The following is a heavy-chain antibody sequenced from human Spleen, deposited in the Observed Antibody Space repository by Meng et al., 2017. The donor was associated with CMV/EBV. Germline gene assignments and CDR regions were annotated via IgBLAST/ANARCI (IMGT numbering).Heavy chain of an antibody. CDR2: IKQDGSEK. J-gene: IGHJ6*02. Sequence: GGSLRLSCAASGFTFSSYWMSWVRQAPGKGLEWVANIKQDGSEKYYVDPVKGRFTISRDNAKNSLYLQMNSLRAEDTAVYYCAREVGDIVVVPAAIWTYYYGMDVWSQGTTVTVSS. V-gene: IGHV3-7*01. CDR1: GFTFSSYW. D-gene: IGHD2-2*02. CDR3: AREVGDIVVVPAAIWTYYYGMDV.